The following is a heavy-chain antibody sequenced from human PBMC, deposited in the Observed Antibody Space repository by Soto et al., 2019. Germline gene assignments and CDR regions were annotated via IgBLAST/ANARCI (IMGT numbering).Heavy chain of an antibody. Sequence: ASVKVSCKASGYTFTSYAMHWVRQAPGQRLEWMGWINAGNGNTNYAQKFQGWVTMTRDTPISTAYMELSRLRSDDTAVYYCARGGREFLYYYYYMDVWGKGTTVTAP. V-gene: IGHV1-3*01. CDR2: INAGNGNT. J-gene: IGHJ6*03. CDR1: GYTFTSYA. CDR3: ARGGREFLYYYYYMDV. D-gene: IGHD3-16*01.